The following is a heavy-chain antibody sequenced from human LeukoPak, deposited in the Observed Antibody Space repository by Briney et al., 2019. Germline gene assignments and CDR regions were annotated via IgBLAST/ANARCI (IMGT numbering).Heavy chain of an antibody. CDR3: FCGILRGIGP. V-gene: IGHV4-39*07. CDR1: NGSISNRDYY. J-gene: IGHJ5*02. D-gene: IGHD3-10*01. CDR2: VYYSGNT. Sequence: SETLSLTCTVSNGSISNRDYYWGWCRQPPGKGLEWIGNVYYSGNTYYNASLKSRLTISVDTSKNHFSLKLSSVTAADTAVYFCFCGILRGIGPWGQGTLVTVSS.